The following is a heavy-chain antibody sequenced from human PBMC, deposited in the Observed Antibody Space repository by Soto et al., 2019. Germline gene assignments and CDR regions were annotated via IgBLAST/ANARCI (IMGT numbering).Heavy chain of an antibody. D-gene: IGHD5-12*01. CDR2: IYWNDDA. J-gene: IGHJ4*02. Sequence: QITLKESGPTLMKPTQTLTLTCTFSGFSLSTHEVGVDWIRQPPGKALEWLALIYWNDDARYSPSLKNRLTITKDTSKNQVVLTMTNMDPVDTATYYCIHDGKMGYTGYDRFDYWGQGTLVTVSS. CDR1: GFSLSTHEVG. V-gene: IGHV2-5*01. CDR3: IHDGKMGYTGYDRFDY.